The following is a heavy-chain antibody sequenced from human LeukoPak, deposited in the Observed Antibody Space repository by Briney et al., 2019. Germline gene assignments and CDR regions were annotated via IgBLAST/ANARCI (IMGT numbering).Heavy chain of an antibody. J-gene: IGHJ4*02. CDR1: GYILANYD. V-gene: IGHV1-8*01. CDR2: MNPKSGNI. Sequence: ASVKVSCKASGYILANYDINWVRQATGQGLEWMGWMNPKSGNIGFAQKFQGRVTMTTNTSINTAYMELSSLTSEDTAVYYCARGPIAVTGTWGWGQGTLVIVSS. D-gene: IGHD6-19*01. CDR3: ARGPIAVTGTWG.